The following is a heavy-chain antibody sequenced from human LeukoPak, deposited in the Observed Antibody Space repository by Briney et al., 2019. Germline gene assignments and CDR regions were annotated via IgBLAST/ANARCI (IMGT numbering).Heavy chain of an antibody. J-gene: IGHJ4*02. CDR1: GGSISSYY. CDR2: IYYSGST. D-gene: IGHD1-26*01. V-gene: IGHV4-59*08. Sequence: SETLSLTCTVSGGSISSYYWSWIRQPPGKGLEWIGYIYYSGSTNYNPPLKSRVTISVDTSKNQFSLKLSSVTAADTAVYYCARTGGSGSYFEYFHYWGQGTLVTVSS. CDR3: ARTGGSGSYFEYFHY.